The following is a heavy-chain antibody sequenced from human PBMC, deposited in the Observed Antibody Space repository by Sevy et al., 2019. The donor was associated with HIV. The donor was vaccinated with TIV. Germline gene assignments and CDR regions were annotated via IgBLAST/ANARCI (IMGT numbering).Heavy chain of an antibody. J-gene: IGHJ4*02. CDR1: GVTFNSYA. CDR3: TRGVTKIIGGGYYFDY. Sequence: GASVKVSCKASGVTFNSYAFHWVRQAPGQGLEWMGGIIPMFGTTDYAQKFQGRVTISADESTSTVYMEPSSLRSEDTAVYYCTRGVTKIIGGGYYFDYWGQGTLVTVSS. D-gene: IGHD3-22*01. CDR2: IIPMFGTT. V-gene: IGHV1-69*13.